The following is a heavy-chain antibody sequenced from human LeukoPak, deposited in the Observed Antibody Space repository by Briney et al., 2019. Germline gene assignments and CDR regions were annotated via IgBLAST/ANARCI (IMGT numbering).Heavy chain of an antibody. Sequence: HGESLKISCKGSGYSFSSYWIAWVRQMPGKGLEWMGIIYPGDSDTTYSPSFQGQVAISADKSIDTAYLQWSSLKASDTAMYYCARRGVGATFDYWGQGTLVTVSS. J-gene: IGHJ4*02. CDR1: GYSFSSYW. D-gene: IGHD1-26*01. V-gene: IGHV5-51*01. CDR2: IYPGDSDT. CDR3: ARRGVGATFDY.